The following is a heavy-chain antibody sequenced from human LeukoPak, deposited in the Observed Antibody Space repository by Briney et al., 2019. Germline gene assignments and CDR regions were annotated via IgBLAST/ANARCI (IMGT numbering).Heavy chain of an antibody. D-gene: IGHD2-2*01. CDR1: GYTFTGYY. CDR3: ARVWYQLTNWFDP. CDR2: INPNSGGT. Sequence: ASVKVSCKASGYTFTGYYMHWVRQAPGQGLEWMGWINPNSGGTNYAQKFQGRVTMTRDTSISTAYMELSRLRSDDTAVYCCARVWYQLTNWFDPWGQGTLVTVSS. J-gene: IGHJ5*02. V-gene: IGHV1-2*02.